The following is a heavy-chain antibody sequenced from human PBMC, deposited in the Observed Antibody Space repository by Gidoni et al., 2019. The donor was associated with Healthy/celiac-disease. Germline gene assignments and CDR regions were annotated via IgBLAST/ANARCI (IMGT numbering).Heavy chain of an antibody. D-gene: IGHD3-22*01. J-gene: IGHJ4*02. Sequence: QVQLVQSGAEVKKPGASVTVSCKASGLAFNSYAMHWVRQAPGQRLEWMGWINAGNGNTKYSQKFQGRFTITRDTSASTAYMELSSLRSEDTAVYYCARRYDSSGYYDYWGQGTLVTVSS. CDR3: ARRYDSSGYYDY. CDR2: INAGNGNT. V-gene: IGHV1-3*01. CDR1: GLAFNSYA.